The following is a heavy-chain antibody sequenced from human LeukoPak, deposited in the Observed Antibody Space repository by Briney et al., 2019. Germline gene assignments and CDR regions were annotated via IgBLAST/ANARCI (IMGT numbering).Heavy chain of an antibody. V-gene: IGHV4-4*09. CDR1: GGSISGGY. J-gene: IGHJ4*02. CDR2: VYTSGST. D-gene: IGHD4-11*01. Sequence: SETLSLTCTVSGGSISGGYWSWIRQPPGTGLEWIGYVYTSGSTNYNPSLKSRVTISVDTSKSQFALKLSSVTAADTAVYYCAKSYFDYSTYYSYYFNLWGQGALVTVSS. CDR3: AKSYFDYSTYYSYYFNL.